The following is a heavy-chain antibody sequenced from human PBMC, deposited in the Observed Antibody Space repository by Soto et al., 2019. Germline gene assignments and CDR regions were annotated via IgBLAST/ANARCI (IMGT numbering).Heavy chain of an antibody. V-gene: IGHV4-34*01. D-gene: IGHD4-17*01. CDR3: ARETDYGEARMTFDI. Sequence: SETLSLTCAVYGGSFRGYYWSWIRQPPGKGLEWIGEINHSGSTNYNPSLKSRVTISVDTSKNQFSLKLSSVTAADTAVYYCARETDYGEARMTFDIWGQGTMVTVSS. J-gene: IGHJ3*02. CDR1: GGSFRGYY. CDR2: INHSGST.